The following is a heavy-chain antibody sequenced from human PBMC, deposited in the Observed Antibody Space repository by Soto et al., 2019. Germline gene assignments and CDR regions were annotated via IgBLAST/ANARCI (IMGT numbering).Heavy chain of an antibody. V-gene: IGHV4-39*01. J-gene: IGHJ4*02. CDR1: GGSISSSSYY. D-gene: IGHD4-17*01. CDR2: IYYSGST. CDR3: ARLSTVTKRIDY. Sequence: SSETLSLTCTVSGGSISSSSYYWGWIRQPPGKGLEWIGSIYYSGSTYYNPSLKSRVTISVDTSKNQFSLKLSSVTAADTAVYYCARLSTVTKRIDYWGQGTLVTVSS.